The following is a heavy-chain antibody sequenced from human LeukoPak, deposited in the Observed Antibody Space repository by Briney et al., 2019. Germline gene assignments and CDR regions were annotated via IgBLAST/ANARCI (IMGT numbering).Heavy chain of an antibody. D-gene: IGHD1-26*01. CDR3: AGGSGISDF. J-gene: IGHJ4*02. CDR2: IWHDGSNK. Sequence: GGSLRLSCAASGFTFSNYGMHWVRQAPGKGLEWVALIWHDGSNKYYADCVKGRFTISRDNSKNTLYLQMNSLRAEDTAVYYCAGGSGISDFWGQGTLVTVSS. V-gene: IGHV3-33*01. CDR1: GFTFSNYG.